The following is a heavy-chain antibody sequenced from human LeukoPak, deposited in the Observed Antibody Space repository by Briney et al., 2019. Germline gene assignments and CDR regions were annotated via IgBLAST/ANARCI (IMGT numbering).Heavy chain of an antibody. CDR1: GGSISSYY. CDR2: IYTSGST. V-gene: IGHV4-4*08. CDR3: ARAGKLYYYDSSGPYYFDY. Sequence: SETLSLTCTVSGGSISSYYWSWIRQPPGKGLEWIGYIYTSGSTNYNPSLKSRVTISVDRSKNQFSLKLSSVTAADTAVYYCARAGKLYYYDSSGPYYFDYWGQGTLVTVSS. J-gene: IGHJ4*02. D-gene: IGHD3-22*01.